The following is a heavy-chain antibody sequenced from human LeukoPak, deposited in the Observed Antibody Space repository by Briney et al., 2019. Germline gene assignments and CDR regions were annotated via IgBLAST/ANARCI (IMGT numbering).Heavy chain of an antibody. J-gene: IGHJ4*02. CDR1: GFTFSSYS. D-gene: IGHD3-10*01. CDR2: ISSSSSYI. Sequence: PGGSLRLSCAASGFTFSSYSMNWVRQAPGKGLEWVSSISSSSSYIYYADSVKGRFTISRDNAKNSLYLQMNSLRAEDTAVYYCARELRDYYGSGSYYDYFDYWGQGTLVTVSS. CDR3: ARELRDYYGSGSYYDYFDY. V-gene: IGHV3-21*01.